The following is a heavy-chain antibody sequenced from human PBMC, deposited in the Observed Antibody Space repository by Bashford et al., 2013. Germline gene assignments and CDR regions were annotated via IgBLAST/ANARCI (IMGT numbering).Heavy chain of an antibody. CDR2: IYTSGST. CDR3: ARVTGDIVDHIDY. D-gene: IGHD5-12*01. CDR1: GGSISSGSYY. V-gene: IGHV4-61*02. Sequence: SETLSLTCTVSGGSISSGSYYWSWIRQPAGKGLEWIGRIYTSGSTNYNPSLKSRVTMSVDTSKNQFSLKLSSVTAADTAVYYCARVTGDIVDHIDYWGQGALVTVSS. J-gene: IGHJ4*02.